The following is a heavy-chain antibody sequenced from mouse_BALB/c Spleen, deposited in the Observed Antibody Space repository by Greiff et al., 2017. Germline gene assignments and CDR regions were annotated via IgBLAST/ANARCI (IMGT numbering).Heavy chain of an antibody. CDR1: GYAFSSYW. V-gene: IGHV1-80*01. Sequence: VLLQQSGAELVRPGSSVKISCKASGYAFSSYWMNWVKQRPGQGLEWIGQIYPGDGDTNYNGKFKGKATLTADKSSSTAYMQLSSLTSEDSEVYFCARSGTTVGFDCWGQGITLTVSS. CDR2: IYPGDGDT. J-gene: IGHJ2*01. D-gene: IGHD1-1*01. CDR3: ARSGTTVGFDC.